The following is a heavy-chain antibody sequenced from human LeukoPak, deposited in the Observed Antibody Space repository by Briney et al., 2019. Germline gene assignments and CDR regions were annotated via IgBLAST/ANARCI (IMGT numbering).Heavy chain of an antibody. D-gene: IGHD5-24*01. CDR1: GFTFSGSA. V-gene: IGHV3-73*01. CDR3: ARDPLDGYSGYYYYYYMDV. J-gene: IGHJ6*03. Sequence: PGGSLRLSCAASGFTFSGSAMHWVRQASGKGLEWVGRIRSKASSYATAYAASVKGRFTISRDDSKNTLYLQMGSLRAADMAVYYCARDPLDGYSGYYYYYYMDVWGKGTTVTVSS. CDR2: IRSKASSYAT.